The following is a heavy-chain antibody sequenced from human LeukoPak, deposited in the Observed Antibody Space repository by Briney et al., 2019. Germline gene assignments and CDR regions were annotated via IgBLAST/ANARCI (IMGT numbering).Heavy chain of an antibody. D-gene: IGHD6-13*01. Sequence: PGGSLRLSCAASGFTFSSYAMSWVRQAPGKGLEWVSAISGTGGSTYYADSVKGRFAISRDNSKNTLYLQMNSLRAEDTAIYYCAKGLAAAATIDYWGQEPWSPSPQ. CDR3: AKGLAAAATIDY. CDR2: ISGTGGST. J-gene: IGHJ4*01. V-gene: IGHV3-23*01. CDR1: GFTFSSYA.